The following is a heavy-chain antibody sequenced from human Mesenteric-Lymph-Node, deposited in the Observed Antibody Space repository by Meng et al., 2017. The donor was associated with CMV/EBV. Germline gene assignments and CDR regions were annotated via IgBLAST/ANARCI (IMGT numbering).Heavy chain of an antibody. CDR1: GGSFSGYY. J-gene: IGHJ4*02. CDR3: ARGGKLWFGEGDFDY. CDR2: IHHSGST. D-gene: IGHD3-10*01. Sequence: YGGSFSGYYWSWIRQPPGKGLEWIGEIHHSGSTNYNPSLKSRVTISVDTSKNQFSLKLSSVTAADTAVYYCARGGKLWFGEGDFDYWGQGTLVTVSS. V-gene: IGHV4-34*01.